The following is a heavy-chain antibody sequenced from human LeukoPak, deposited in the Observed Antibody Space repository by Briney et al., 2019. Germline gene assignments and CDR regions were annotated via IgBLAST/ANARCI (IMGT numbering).Heavy chain of an antibody. CDR3: ARDLLHYGSGSYPAY. D-gene: IGHD3-10*01. CDR2: INSVGTAM. CDR1: RFRFSDYY. J-gene: IGHJ4*02. Sequence: PGWSLRLSCAASRFRFSDYYMSWIRQAPGKGLDCVSHINSVGTAMSYAESVKGRFTISRDNANNSLFLQMNSLRVEDTAVYYCARDLLHYGSGSYPAYWGQGILVTVSS. V-gene: IGHV3-11*01.